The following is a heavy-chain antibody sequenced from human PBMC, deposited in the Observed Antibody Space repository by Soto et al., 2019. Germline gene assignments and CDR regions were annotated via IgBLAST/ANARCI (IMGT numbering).Heavy chain of an antibody. J-gene: IGHJ4*02. CDR3: AGLYPYESSGYHLYD. V-gene: IGHV4-39*01. Sequence: PSETLSLTCTVSGGSISSSSSYWGWIRQPPGKGLEWVGSIYYLGNTYYNPSLGSRVTISVDTSKNQFSLKLRSVTAADTAVFYCAGLYPYESSGYHLYDWGQGALVTVSS. CDR1: GGSISSSSSY. CDR2: IYYLGNT. D-gene: IGHD3-22*01.